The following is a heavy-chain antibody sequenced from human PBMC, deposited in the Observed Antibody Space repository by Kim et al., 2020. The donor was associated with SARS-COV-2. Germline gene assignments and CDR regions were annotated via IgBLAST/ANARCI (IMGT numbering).Heavy chain of an antibody. D-gene: IGHD1-1*01. CDR2: ISSSGSTI. Sequence: GGSLRLSCAASGFTFSSYEMNWVRQAPGKGLEWVSYISSSGSTIYYADSVKGRFTISRDNAKNSLYLQMNSLRAEDTAVYYCARAQSTGTKGSIDYLGQGTLVTGSS. J-gene: IGHJ4*02. V-gene: IGHV3-48*03. CDR3: ARAQSTGTKGSIDY. CDR1: GFTFSSYE.